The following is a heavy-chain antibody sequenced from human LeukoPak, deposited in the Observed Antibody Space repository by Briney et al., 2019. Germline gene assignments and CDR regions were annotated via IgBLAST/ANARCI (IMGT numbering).Heavy chain of an antibody. CDR2: ISSSASTI. J-gene: IGHJ4*02. V-gene: IGHV3-48*03. CDR1: GFTFSRYE. CDR3: ARDPIAAAGTELDY. D-gene: IGHD6-13*01. Sequence: GGSLRLSCAASGFTFSRYEMDWVRQAPGKGLEWVSYISSSASTIYYADSVKGRFTISRDNAKNSLYLQMNSLRAEDTAVYYCARDPIAAAGTELDYWGQGTLVIVSS.